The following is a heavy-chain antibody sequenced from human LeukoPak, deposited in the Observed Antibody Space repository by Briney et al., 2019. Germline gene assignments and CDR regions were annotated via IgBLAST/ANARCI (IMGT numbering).Heavy chain of an antibody. CDR2: ISSSGYTT. CDR1: GFTFRNSY. Sequence: GGSLRLSCAASGFTFRNSYMSWMRQAPGKGLELVSYISSSGYTTYYADSVKGRFTISRDNAKNSLYLQTNSLRAEDMAIYYCARDASGDMYFFDYWGQGALVIVSS. J-gene: IGHJ4*02. D-gene: IGHD4-17*01. V-gene: IGHV3-11*01. CDR3: ARDASGDMYFFDY.